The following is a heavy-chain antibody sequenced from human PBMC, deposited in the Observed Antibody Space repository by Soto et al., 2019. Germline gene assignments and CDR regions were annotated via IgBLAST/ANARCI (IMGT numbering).Heavy chain of an antibody. CDR1: GYTFTSYG. V-gene: IGHV1-18*01. D-gene: IGHD3-22*01. J-gene: IGHJ3*02. CDR2: ISAYNGNT. CDR3: ARDAVSEGGYYFIWDAFDI. Sequence: QVQLVQSGAEVKKPGASVKVSCKASGYTFTSYGISWVRQAPGQGLEWMGWISAYNGNTNYAQKPQGRVTMTTDTSTSTAYMELRSLRSDDTAVYYCARDAVSEGGYYFIWDAFDIWGQGTMVTVSS.